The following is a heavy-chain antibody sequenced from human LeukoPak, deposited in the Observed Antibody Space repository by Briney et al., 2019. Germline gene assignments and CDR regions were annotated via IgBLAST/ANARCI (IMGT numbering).Heavy chain of an antibody. CDR1: GGXFSSYA. CDR2: IITIFGTA. V-gene: IGHV1-69*13. J-gene: IGHJ4*02. CDR3: ARALYCSGGSCFDY. D-gene: IGHD2-15*01. Sequence: SVKVSCKASGGXFSSYAISWVRQAPGQGLEWLGGIITIFGTANYAQKFQGRVTITADESTSTAYMELSSLRSEDTAVYYCARALYCSGGSCFDYWGQGTLVTVSS.